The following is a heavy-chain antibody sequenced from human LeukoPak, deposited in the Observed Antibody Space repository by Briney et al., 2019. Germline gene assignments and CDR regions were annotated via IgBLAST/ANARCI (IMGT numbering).Heavy chain of an antibody. D-gene: IGHD6-19*01. CDR3: AKDGGYSSGLDY. CDR2: ISYDGSNK. CDR1: GFPFSSYG. J-gene: IGHJ4*02. Sequence: GSLKLSCAASGFPFSSYGMHWVRQAPGKGLEWVAVISYDGSNKYYADSVKGRFTISRDNSKNTLYLQMNSLRAEDTAVYYCAKDGGYSSGLDYWGQGTLVTVSS. V-gene: IGHV3-30*18.